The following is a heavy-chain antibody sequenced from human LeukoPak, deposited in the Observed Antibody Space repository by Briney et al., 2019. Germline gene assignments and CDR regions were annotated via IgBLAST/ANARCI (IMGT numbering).Heavy chain of an antibody. CDR3: ARDVAGSLDY. V-gene: IGHV3-7*01. D-gene: IGHD1-26*01. J-gene: IGHJ4*02. Sequence: PGGSLRLSCAASGFTFSSDWIHWVRQAPGKGLEGVANIKQDESEKNYVDSVKGRFTISRDNAKNSLFLQMNSLRVEDTAVYYCARDVAGSLDYWGQGTLVTVSS. CDR2: IKQDESEK. CDR1: GFTFSSDW.